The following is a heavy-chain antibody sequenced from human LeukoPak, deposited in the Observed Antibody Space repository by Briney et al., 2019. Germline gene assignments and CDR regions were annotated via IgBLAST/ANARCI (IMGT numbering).Heavy chain of an antibody. CDR2: IDYSGST. V-gene: IGHV4-39*07. CDR3: ARFSNQVGAAWSWFDP. CDR1: GGSISSSSYY. J-gene: IGHJ5*02. D-gene: IGHD1-26*01. Sequence: SETLSLTCTVSGGSISSSSYYWGWIRQPPGKGLEWIGSIDYSGSTYYNPSLKSRVTISVDTSKKQFSLKLSSLTAADTVVYYCARFSNQVGAAWSWFDPWGQGTLVTVSS.